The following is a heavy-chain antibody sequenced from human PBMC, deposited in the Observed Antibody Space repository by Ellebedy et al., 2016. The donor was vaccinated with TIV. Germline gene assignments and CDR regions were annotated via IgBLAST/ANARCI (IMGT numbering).Heavy chain of an antibody. CDR2: ITESGGNT. Sequence: PGGSLRLSCAASGLTFSSHAMSWVRQAPGKGLEWVSSITESGGNTYYADSVKGSFTISRNNSKDTLFLQMNSLRAEDTAVYYCAKKVAPATATYGMDVWGQGTTVTVS. CDR1: GLTFSSHA. J-gene: IGHJ6*02. CDR3: AKKVAPATATYGMDV. D-gene: IGHD2-2*01. V-gene: IGHV3-23*01.